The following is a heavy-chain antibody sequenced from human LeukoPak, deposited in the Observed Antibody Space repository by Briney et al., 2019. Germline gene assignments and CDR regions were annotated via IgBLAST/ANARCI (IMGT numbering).Heavy chain of an antibody. Sequence: TGGSLRLSCAASGFTFDDHGMSWVRQAPGKGLEWVSGINWNGGSTGYADSVKGRFTISRDNAKNSLYLQMNSLRAEDTALYYCARDTPDDYGVRNYMDVWGKGTTVTVSS. CDR3: ARDTPDDYGVRNYMDV. D-gene: IGHD4-17*01. CDR1: GFTFDDHG. V-gene: IGHV3-20*04. J-gene: IGHJ6*03. CDR2: INWNGGST.